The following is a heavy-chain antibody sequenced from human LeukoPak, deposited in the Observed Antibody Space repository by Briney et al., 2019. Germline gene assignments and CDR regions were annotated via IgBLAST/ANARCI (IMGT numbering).Heavy chain of an antibody. CDR3: AKAPEVEYGMDV. J-gene: IGHJ6*02. CDR1: GFTFSSYG. Sequence: GGSLRLSCAASGFTFSSYGMHWVRQAPGKGLERVAVISYDGSNKYYADSVKGRFTISRDNSKNTLYLQMNSLRAEDTAVYYCAKAPEVEYGMDVWGQGTTVTVSS. V-gene: IGHV3-30*18. CDR2: ISYDGSNK. D-gene: IGHD1-14*01.